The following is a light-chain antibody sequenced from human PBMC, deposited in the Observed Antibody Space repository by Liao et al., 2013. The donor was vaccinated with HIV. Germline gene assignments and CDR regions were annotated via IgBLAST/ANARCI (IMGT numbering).Light chain of an antibody. J-gene: IGLJ2*01. CDR1: IGSDTV. CDR3: QTADSSGTYVV. CDR2: KDS. V-gene: IGLV3-25*03. Sequence: SFVLTQPPSVSVAPGQTATITCGGDSIGSDTVHWYQQKPGQAPVLVIYKDSERPSGIPERFSGSSSGTTVTLTISGVQAEDEADYYCQTADSSGTYVVFGGGTKLTVL.